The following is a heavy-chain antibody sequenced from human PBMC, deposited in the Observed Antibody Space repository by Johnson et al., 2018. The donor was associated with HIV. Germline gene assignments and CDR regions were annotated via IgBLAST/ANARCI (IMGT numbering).Heavy chain of an antibody. D-gene: IGHD3-16*01. Sequence: QMLLVESGGGVVQPGRSLRLSCAASGFTFSSYGMHWVRQAPGKGLEWVAVIWYDGSNKYYADSVKGRFTISRDNSKNTLYLQMNSLRAEDTAVYYCAKGGRFDAFDIWGQGTMVTVSA. J-gene: IGHJ3*02. V-gene: IGHV3-33*06. CDR1: GFTFSSYG. CDR3: AKGGRFDAFDI. CDR2: IWYDGSNK.